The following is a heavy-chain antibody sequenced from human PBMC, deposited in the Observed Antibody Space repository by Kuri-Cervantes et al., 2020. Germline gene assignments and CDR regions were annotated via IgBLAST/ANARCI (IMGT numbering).Heavy chain of an antibody. D-gene: IGHD1-26*01. V-gene: IGHV3-7*01. J-gene: IGHJ4*02. Sequence: GGSLRFSCEASGFTFSSSWMTWVRQASGKGLEWVGNINQDGSKRYYVDSVRGRFTISRDNAENSVFLQMTSLRAEDTGVYYCARDIGREGSTWGQGTLVTVSS. CDR3: ARDIGREGST. CDR2: INQDGSKR. CDR1: GFTFSSSW.